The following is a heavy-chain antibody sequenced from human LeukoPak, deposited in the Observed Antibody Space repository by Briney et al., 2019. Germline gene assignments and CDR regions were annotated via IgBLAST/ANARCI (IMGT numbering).Heavy chain of an antibody. CDR1: XYSLTNHY. CDR2: ILHTGST. Sequence: ASXXXXLTCXXSXYSLTNHYWIWIRQPPGKGLEWIGEILHTGSTNYNPSFKSRVTISIDTSKNQFFLTLTSVTAADTAVYFCARGPAAVXPWG. V-gene: IGHV4-34*12. D-gene: IGHD6-13*01. CDR3: ARGPAAVXP. J-gene: IGHJ1*01.